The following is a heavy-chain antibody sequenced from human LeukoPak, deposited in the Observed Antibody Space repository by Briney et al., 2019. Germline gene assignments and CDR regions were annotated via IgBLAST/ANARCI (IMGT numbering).Heavy chain of an antibody. J-gene: IGHJ4*02. CDR3: ARGRYDSSGYYY. V-gene: IGHV3-30*01. CDR1: GFTFGSYA. Sequence: PGGSLRLSCAASGFTFGSYAMHWVRQAPGKGLEWVAVISYDGSNKYYADSVKGRFTISRDNSKNTLYLQMNSLRAEDTAAYYCARGRYDSSGYYYWGQGTLVTVSS. CDR2: ISYDGSNK. D-gene: IGHD3-22*01.